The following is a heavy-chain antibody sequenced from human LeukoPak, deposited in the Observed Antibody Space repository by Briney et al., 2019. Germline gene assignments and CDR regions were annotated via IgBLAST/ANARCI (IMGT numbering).Heavy chain of an antibody. J-gene: IGHJ4*02. Sequence: PGGSLRLSCTASGFAFDEHGMSWVRQVPGKGLEWGSGINWSGGSTGYADPLRDRFTISRDNAKNSLYLQMDSLRAEDTALYFCARAPITSPFYFDYWGQGTLVTVSS. CDR3: ARAPITSPFYFDY. CDR1: GFAFDEHG. CDR2: INWSGGST. D-gene: IGHD3-3*01. V-gene: IGHV3-20*04.